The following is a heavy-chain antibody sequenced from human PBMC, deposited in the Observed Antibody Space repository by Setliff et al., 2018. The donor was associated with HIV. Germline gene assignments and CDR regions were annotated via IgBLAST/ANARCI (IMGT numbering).Heavy chain of an antibody. Sequence: PSETLSLTCTVSGGSITNHYWSWIRQPAGKGLEWIGRIYGSGITSYNPSLQRPVTMSVDTSKNQFSLRLNFVTAADTAVYFCARESSEAPAFLFDIWGQGNMVTVS. D-gene: IGHD2-2*01. V-gene: IGHV4-4*07. CDR1: GGSITNHY. CDR2: IYGSGIT. CDR3: ARESSEAPAFLFDI. J-gene: IGHJ3*02.